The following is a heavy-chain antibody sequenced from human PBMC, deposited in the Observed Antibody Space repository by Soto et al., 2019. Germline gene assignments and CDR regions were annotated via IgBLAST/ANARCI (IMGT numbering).Heavy chain of an antibody. J-gene: IGHJ2*01. CDR2: IRSKANSYAT. CDR3: TSLNYGDYVTGYFDL. Sequence: EVQLVESGGGLVQPGGSLKLSCAASGFTFSGSAMHWVRQASGKGLEWVGRIRSKANSYATAYDASVKGRFTISRDDSKNTAYLQMNSLQTEDTAVYYCTSLNYGDYVTGYFDLWGRGTLVTASS. V-gene: IGHV3-73*02. CDR1: GFTFSGSA. D-gene: IGHD4-17*01.